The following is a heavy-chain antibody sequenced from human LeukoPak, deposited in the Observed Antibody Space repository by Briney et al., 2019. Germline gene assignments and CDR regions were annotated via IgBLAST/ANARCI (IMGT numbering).Heavy chain of an antibody. D-gene: IGHD3-3*01. CDR2: TNPNSGNT. J-gene: IGHJ5*02. V-gene: IGHV1-8*01. CDR1: GYTFTSYD. CDR3: ARGTAIFGVVIIEWFDP. Sequence: ASVKVSCKASGYTFTSYDINWVRQATGQGLEWMGWTNPNSGNTGYAQKFQGRVTMTRNTSISTAYMELSSLRSEDTAVYYCARGTAIFGVVIIEWFDPWGQGTLVTVSS.